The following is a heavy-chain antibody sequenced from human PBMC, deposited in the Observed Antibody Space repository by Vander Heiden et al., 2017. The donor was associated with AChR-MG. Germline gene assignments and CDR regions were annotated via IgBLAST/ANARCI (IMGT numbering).Heavy chain of an antibody. Sequence: EVQLLESGGGVVQLGGSLRLSCAHSGCTFSSDAMSWVRQAPGKGLEWVSAISGSGGSTYYADSVKGRFTISRDNSKNTLYLQMNSLRAEDTAVYYCAKALQWLKDAFDIWGQGTMVTVSS. CDR1: GCTFSSDA. V-gene: IGHV3-23*01. D-gene: IGHD6-19*01. J-gene: IGHJ3*02. CDR3: AKALQWLKDAFDI. CDR2: ISGSGGST.